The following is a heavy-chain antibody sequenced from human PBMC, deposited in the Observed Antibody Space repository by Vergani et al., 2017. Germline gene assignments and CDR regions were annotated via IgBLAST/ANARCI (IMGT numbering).Heavy chain of an antibody. CDR1: GFTFSACP. D-gene: IGHD2-15*01. CDR3: ARLSYATTPYLQGGYDC. J-gene: IGHJ4*02. V-gene: IGHV3-23*01. Sequence: EVQLLQSGGGVIQPGGSVRLSCAASGFTFSACPMTWVRQAPGKGLEWVSAISARYPSTYYADSVKGRFTISRDNSKNMLYLQMNSLRAEDTAVYYCARLSYATTPYLQGGYDCWGQGTLVSVPS. CDR2: ISARYPST.